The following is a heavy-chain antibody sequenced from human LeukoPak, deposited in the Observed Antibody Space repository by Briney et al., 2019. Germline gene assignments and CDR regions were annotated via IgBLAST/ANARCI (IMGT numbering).Heavy chain of an antibody. D-gene: IGHD6-19*01. Sequence: SGGSLRLSCAASGFTFSSYWMSWVRQAPGKGLEWVANIKQDGSEKYYVDSVKGRFTISRDNAKNSLYLQMNSLRAEDTAVYYCARERVAGTAGTYYYYGMDVWGQGTTVTVSS. J-gene: IGHJ6*02. CDR1: GFTFSSYW. CDR2: IKQDGSEK. CDR3: ARERVAGTAGTYYYYGMDV. V-gene: IGHV3-7*01.